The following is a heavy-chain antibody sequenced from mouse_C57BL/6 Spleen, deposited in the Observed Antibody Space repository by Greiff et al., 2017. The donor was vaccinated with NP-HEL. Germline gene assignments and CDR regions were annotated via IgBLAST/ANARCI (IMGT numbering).Heavy chain of an antibody. D-gene: IGHD2-3*01. CDR1: GYTFTSYT. CDR3: ARDDGDSYYYAMDY. CDR2: INPSSGYT. V-gene: IGHV1-4*01. Sequence: QVQLKQSGAELARPGASVKMSCKASGYTFTSYTMHWVKQRPGQGLEWIGYINPSSGYTKYNQKFKDKATLTADKSSSTAYMQLSSLTSEDAAVWYCARDDGDSYYYAMDYWGQGTSVTVSS. J-gene: IGHJ4*01.